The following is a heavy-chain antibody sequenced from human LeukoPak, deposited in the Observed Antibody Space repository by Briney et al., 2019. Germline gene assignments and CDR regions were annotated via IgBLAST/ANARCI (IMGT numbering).Heavy chain of an antibody. CDR3: ARIAAAGAYYYYYMDV. Sequence: GESLKISCKGSGYSFTSYWIGWVRQMPGKGLEWMGIIYPGDSDTRYSPSFQGQVTISADKSISTAYLQWSSLKASDTAMYYCARIAAAGAYYYYYMDVWGKGTTVTIS. CDR2: IYPGDSDT. J-gene: IGHJ6*03. D-gene: IGHD6-13*01. V-gene: IGHV5-51*01. CDR1: GYSFTSYW.